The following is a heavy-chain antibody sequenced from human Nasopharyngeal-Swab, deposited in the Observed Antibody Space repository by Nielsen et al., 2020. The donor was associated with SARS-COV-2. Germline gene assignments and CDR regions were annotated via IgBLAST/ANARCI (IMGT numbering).Heavy chain of an antibody. V-gene: IGHV3-7*01. J-gene: IGHJ6*02. CDR3: ARDSGSDFWSGYLGDNYYYYGMDV. CDR2: IKQDGSEK. Sequence: WIRQPPGKGLEWVANIKQDGSEKYYVDSVKGRFTISRDNAKNSLYLQMNSLRAEDTAVYYCARDSGSDFWSGYLGDNYYYYGMDVWGQGTTGTVSS. D-gene: IGHD3-3*01.